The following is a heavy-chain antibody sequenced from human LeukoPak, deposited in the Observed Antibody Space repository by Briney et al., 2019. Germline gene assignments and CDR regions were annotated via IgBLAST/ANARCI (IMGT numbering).Heavy chain of an antibody. J-gene: IGHJ4*02. V-gene: IGHV4-59*05. Sequence: PSETLSLTCTVSGGSISSYYWSWIRQPPGKGLEWIGSIYYSGSTYYNPSLKSRVTISVDTSKNQFSLKLSSVTAADTAVYYCARLEAAALWWWGQGTLVTVSS. CDR1: GGSISSYY. D-gene: IGHD4/OR15-4a*01. CDR3: ARLEAAALWW. CDR2: IYYSGST.